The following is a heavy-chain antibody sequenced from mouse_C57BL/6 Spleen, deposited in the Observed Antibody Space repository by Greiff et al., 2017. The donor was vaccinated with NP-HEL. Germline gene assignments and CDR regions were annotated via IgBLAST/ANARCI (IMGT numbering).Heavy chain of an antibody. CDR1: GYTFTSYW. J-gene: IGHJ3*01. CDR2: IDPSDSYT. V-gene: IGHV1-69*01. Sequence: QVQLQQPGAELVMPGASVKLSCKASGYTFTSYWMHWVKQRPGQGLEWIGEIDPSDSYTNYNQKFKGKSTLTVDKSSSTAYMQLSSLTSEDSAVYYCARPFYYGSPPWFAYWGQGTLVTVSA. D-gene: IGHD1-1*01. CDR3: ARPFYYGSPPWFAY.